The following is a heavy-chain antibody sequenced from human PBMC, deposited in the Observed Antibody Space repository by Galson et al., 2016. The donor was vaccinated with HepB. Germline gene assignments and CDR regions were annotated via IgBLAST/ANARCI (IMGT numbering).Heavy chain of an antibody. CDR1: GFTFSTNW. Sequence: SLRLSCAASGFTFSTNWMHWVRQAPGKGLVWVSRINGDGTITDYADSVKGRFAISRDNAENTLYLQMNSLRTEDTAVYYCARPLPNVGYGMDVWGQGTTVTVSS. CDR2: INGDGTIT. J-gene: IGHJ6*02. CDR3: ARPLPNVGYGMDV. V-gene: IGHV3-74*01. D-gene: IGHD2-15*01.